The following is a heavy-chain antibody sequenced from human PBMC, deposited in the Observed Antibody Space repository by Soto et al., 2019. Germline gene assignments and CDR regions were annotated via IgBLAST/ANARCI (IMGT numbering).Heavy chain of an antibody. CDR2: LSSYNGNT. V-gene: IGHV1-18*01. D-gene: IGHD3-3*02. Sequence: QVQLVQSGAEVKKPGASVKVSCKASGYTFTSYGISWVRQAPGQGLEWLGWLSSYNGNTNYVQKFQGRVTMTTNTSPSTADMEVRILRSDDTAVYYCASDFRLAFDYWGQGTLVTVSS. CDR3: ASDFRLAFDY. J-gene: IGHJ4*02. CDR1: GYTFTSYG.